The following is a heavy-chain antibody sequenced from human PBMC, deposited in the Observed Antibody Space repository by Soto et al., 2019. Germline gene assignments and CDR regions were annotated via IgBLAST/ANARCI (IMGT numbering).Heavy chain of an antibody. V-gene: IGHV3-11*01. J-gene: IGHJ4*02. CDR1: GFAFSAYY. Sequence: QVHLMESGGGLVKPGGSLRLSCAASGFAFSAYYMSWIRQAPGKGLEWLSYISESGTTIYYADSVKGRFTISRDNAKHSLYLQMNSLRVEDTAVYYCTRSDYDTSGYTDYWGQGTLVTVSS. D-gene: IGHD3-22*01. CDR3: TRSDYDTSGYTDY. CDR2: ISESGTTI.